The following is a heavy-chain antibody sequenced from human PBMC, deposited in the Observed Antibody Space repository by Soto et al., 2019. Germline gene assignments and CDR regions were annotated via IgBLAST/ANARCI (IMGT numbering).Heavy chain of an antibody. D-gene: IGHD3-9*01. V-gene: IGHV1-2*02. CDR2: ISPKSAGT. Sequence: QVQLVQSGAEVKKPGASVKVSCEASGNSFIDYYIHWVRQAPGQGFEWMGRISPKSAGTDYAKKFEDRVTLTWDTSLNTAYMELSSLKSDDTAVYYCARPPGYISDWYYFDLWGQGTRVTVSS. J-gene: IGHJ4*02. CDR1: GNSFIDYY. CDR3: ARPPGYISDWYYFDL.